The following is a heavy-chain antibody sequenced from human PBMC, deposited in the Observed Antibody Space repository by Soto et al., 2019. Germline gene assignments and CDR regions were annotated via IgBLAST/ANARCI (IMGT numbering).Heavy chain of an antibody. Sequence: SGTLSLTCTVYARSLSGYYWSWIPQPPGKGLEWIGEVIHTGRTNYNPSLQGRVTISVDTSKTQFSLNLSSVTAADTAVYYCARSPKYSDFPYYFDFWGQGTQVTVSS. J-gene: IGHJ4*02. D-gene: IGHD4-17*01. CDR2: VIHTGRT. CDR1: ARSLSGYY. CDR3: ARSPKYSDFPYYFDF. V-gene: IGHV4-34*12.